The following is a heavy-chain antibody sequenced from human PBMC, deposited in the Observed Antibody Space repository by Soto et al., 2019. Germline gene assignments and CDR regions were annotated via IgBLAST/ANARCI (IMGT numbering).Heavy chain of an antibody. CDR1: GSSISHYY. Sequence: AETLSLTCTVSGSSISHYYWSWIRQAPGKGLEWIGVIFCSGNSNYNPALKSRGSIAVDISKNQLSLKLTSFPAAATATHYFASFGAQRPLRSFIFCGQGTLVTVSS. CDR3: ASFGAQRPLRSFIF. CDR2: IFCSGNS. J-gene: IGHJ4*03. D-gene: IGHD6-25*01. V-gene: IGHV4-59*01.